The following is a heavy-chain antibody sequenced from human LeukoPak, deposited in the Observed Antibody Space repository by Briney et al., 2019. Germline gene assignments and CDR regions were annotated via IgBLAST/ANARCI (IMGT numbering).Heavy chain of an antibody. CDR1: GFTFSTYW. V-gene: IGHV3-74*01. J-gene: IGHJ4*02. CDR3: ARDTTYSYNY. CDR2: INSDGSST. D-gene: IGHD3-16*01. Sequence: GGSLRLSCAASGFTFSTYWMHWVRQAPGKGLVWVSHINSDGSSTSYADSVKGRFTISRDNAKNTLYLQKNSLRAEDTAVYYCARDTTYSYNYWGQGTLVTVSS.